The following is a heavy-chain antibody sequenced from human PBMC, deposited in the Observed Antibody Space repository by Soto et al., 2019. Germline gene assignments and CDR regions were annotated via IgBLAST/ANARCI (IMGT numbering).Heavy chain of an antibody. Sequence: EVQLVESGGGLVQPGGSLRLSCAASGFTFSRYWMHWVRQAPGKGLVWVSRINRDGSSTNYADSVKGRFTISRDSAKNTLYLQVNSARVEDTAVYYCARGGADTAMAHEYWGQGTLVTVSS. V-gene: IGHV3-74*01. CDR3: ARGGADTAMAHEY. D-gene: IGHD5-18*01. J-gene: IGHJ4*02. CDR1: GFTFSRYW. CDR2: INRDGSST.